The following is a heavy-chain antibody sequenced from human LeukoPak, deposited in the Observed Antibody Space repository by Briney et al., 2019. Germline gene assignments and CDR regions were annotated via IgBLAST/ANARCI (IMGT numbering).Heavy chain of an antibody. J-gene: IGHJ3*02. CDR1: GGSISGYC. V-gene: IGHV4-59*01. CDR3: ARGLYYDILTGYRNNDAFDI. CDR2: IYYSGST. D-gene: IGHD3-9*01. Sequence: PSETLSLTCTVSGGSISGYCWNWIRQPPGKGLEWIRYIYYSGSTNYNPSLKSRVTISVDTSKNQFSLKLSAVTAADTAVYYCARGLYYDILTGYRNNDAFDIWGQGTMVTVSS.